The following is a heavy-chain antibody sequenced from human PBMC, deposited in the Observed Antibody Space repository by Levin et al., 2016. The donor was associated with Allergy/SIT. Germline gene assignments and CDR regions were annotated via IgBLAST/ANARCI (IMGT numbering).Heavy chain of an antibody. V-gene: IGHV1-69*01. CDR3: TVTMVQNQGFDY. D-gene: IGHD3-10*01. CDR2: IIPIFGTA. J-gene: IGHJ4*02. Sequence: WVRQAPGQGLEWMGGIIPIFGTANYAQKFQGRVTITADESTSTAYMELSSLRSEDTAVYYCTVTMVQNQGFDYWGQGTLVTVSS.